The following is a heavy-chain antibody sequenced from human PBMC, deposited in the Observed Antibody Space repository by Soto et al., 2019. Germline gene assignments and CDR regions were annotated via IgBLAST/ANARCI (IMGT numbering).Heavy chain of an antibody. V-gene: IGHV3-23*01. J-gene: IGHJ4*02. CDR1: GFTFSSFA. CDR3: AKDFERSAFDH. Sequence: GSLRLSCAASGFTFSSFAMHWVRQSPGRGLEWVSMVSDGGGNVYYADSVKGRFSISRDNYRDIVYLQINSLTSADTGVYYCAKDFERSAFDHWGQGTPVTVSS. D-gene: IGHD3-3*01. CDR2: VSDGGGNV.